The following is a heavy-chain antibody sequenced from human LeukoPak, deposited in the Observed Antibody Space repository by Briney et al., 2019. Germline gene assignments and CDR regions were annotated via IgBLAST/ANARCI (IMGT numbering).Heavy chain of an antibody. J-gene: IGHJ1*01. V-gene: IGHV1-2*02. D-gene: IGHD6-19*01. CDR2: INPNSDGT. CDR3: ARGLAVAGTEVD. CDR1: GYTFTSYG. Sequence: ASVKVSCKASGYTFTSYGISWVRQAPGQGLEWMGWINPNSDGTNYAQKFQGRVTMTRDTSISTAYMELSSLRSDDTAVYYCARGLAVAGTEVDWGQGTLVTVSS.